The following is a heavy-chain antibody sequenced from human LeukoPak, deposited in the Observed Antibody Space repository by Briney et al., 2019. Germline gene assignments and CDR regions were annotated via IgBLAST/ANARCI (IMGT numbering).Heavy chain of an antibody. CDR1: GGTFSSYA. Sequence: ASVKVSCKASGGTFSSYAISWVRQAPGQGLEWMGIINPSGGSTSYAQKFQGRVTMTRDTSTSTVYMELSSLRSEDTAVYYCARKKSGGDYGMDVWGQGTTVTVSS. CDR3: ARKKSGGDYGMDV. V-gene: IGHV1-46*01. J-gene: IGHJ6*02. D-gene: IGHD2-8*02. CDR2: INPSGGST.